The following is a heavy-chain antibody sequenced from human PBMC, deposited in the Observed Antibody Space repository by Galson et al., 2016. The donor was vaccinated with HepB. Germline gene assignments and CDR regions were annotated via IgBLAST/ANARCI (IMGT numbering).Heavy chain of an antibody. CDR1: GFTFSDSG. V-gene: IGHV3-33*01. CDR3: AHGVGTTFGSRIDY. CDR2: VWYDGSDK. Sequence: SLRLSCAASGFTFSDSGMHWVRQAPGKGLEWVAVVWYDGSDKWYADSVKGRFTVSRDNSKKTLYLQMNSLGGEDTAVYYCAHGVGTTFGSRIDYWGQGTLVTVSS. D-gene: IGHD3-16*01. J-gene: IGHJ4*02.